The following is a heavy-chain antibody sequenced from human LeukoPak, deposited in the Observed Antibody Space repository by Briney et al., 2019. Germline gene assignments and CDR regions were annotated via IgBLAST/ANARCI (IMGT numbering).Heavy chain of an antibody. J-gene: IGHJ4*02. CDR2: ISSSRSYK. Sequence: GGSLRLSCAASGFTFSNYNMNWVRQAPGKGLGWVSSISSSRSYKYYADSVKGRFTISRDNAKNSLYLQMNNLRAEDTAVYYCASEEWLLNNSDYWGQGTLVTVSS. CDR1: GFTFSNYN. D-gene: IGHD3-3*01. CDR3: ASEEWLLNNSDY. V-gene: IGHV3-21*01.